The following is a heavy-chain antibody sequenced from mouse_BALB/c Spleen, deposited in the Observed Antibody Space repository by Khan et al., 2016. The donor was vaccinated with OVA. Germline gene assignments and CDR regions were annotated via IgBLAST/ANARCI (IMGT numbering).Heavy chain of an antibody. J-gene: IGHJ2*01. CDR3: ARLEDI. CDR2: IWAGGST. CDR1: GFSLTSYG. V-gene: IGHV2-9*02. D-gene: IGHD1-3*01. Sequence: VQLVESGPGLVAPHRACPSLALSLGFSLTSYGVHWVRQPPGKGLEWLGVIWAGGSTNYNSALMSRLSISKDNSKSQVFLKMNSLQTDDTAMYYCARLEDIWGQGTTLTVSS.